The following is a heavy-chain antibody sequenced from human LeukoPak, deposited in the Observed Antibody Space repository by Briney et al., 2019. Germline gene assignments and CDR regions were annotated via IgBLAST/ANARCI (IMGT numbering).Heavy chain of an antibody. CDR1: GYTFTSYG. J-gene: IGHJ6*03. CDR2: ISAYNGNT. CDR3: ARAGVAADVYYYMDV. V-gene: IGHV1-18*01. D-gene: IGHD6-13*01. Sequence: GGSLRLSCAASGYTFTSYGIGWVRQAPGQGLEWMGWISAYNGNTNYAQKLQGRVTMTTDTSTSTAYVELRSLRSDDTAVYYCARAGVAADVYYYMDVWGKGTTVTVSS.